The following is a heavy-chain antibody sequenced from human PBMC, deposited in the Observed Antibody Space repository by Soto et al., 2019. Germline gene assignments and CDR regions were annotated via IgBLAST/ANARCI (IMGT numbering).Heavy chain of an antibody. J-gene: IGHJ4*02. CDR1: GYTFTSYG. D-gene: IGHD6-13*01. Sequence: QVQLVQSGAEVKKPGASVKVSCKASGYTFTSYGISWVRQAPGQGLEWMGWISAYNGNTNYAQKLQGRVTMTTDTATSTAYMELRSLRSDDTAVYYCARVFLRRAAAGSHLLDYWGQGTLVTVSS. CDR2: ISAYNGNT. V-gene: IGHV1-18*01. CDR3: ARVFLRRAAAGSHLLDY.